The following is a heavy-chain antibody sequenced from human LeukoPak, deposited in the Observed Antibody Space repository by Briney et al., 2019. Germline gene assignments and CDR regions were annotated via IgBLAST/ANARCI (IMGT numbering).Heavy chain of an antibody. CDR1: GFTFSAYW. Sequence: PGGSLRLSCAASGFTFSAYWMHWVRQAPGQGLVWVSRTDTEGTSTHYVDSVKGRFTVSRDNAKNTVYLQMNSLRAEDTAVYYCARDSYNNVDYWGQGTLVTVSS. CDR3: ARDSYNNVDY. CDR2: TDTEGTST. D-gene: IGHD5-24*01. J-gene: IGHJ4*02. V-gene: IGHV3-74*01.